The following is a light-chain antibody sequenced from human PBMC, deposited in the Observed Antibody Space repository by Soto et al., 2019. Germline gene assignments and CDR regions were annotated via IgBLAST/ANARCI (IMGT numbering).Light chain of an antibody. CDR3: QQYGSSPLT. CDR2: GAS. Sequence: EIGLTQSPGTLSLSPGVRATLSCRASQSVSSSYLAWYQQKPGQSPRLLIYGASSRATGIPDRFSGSGSGTDCTLTISRLEPEDFAVYYCQQYGSSPLTFCQGTQLEIK. V-gene: IGKV3-20*01. CDR1: QSVSSSY. J-gene: IGKJ2*01.